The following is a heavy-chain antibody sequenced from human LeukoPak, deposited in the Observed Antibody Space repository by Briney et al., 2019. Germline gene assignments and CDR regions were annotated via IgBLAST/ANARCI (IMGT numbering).Heavy chain of an antibody. Sequence: PGGSLRLSCAASGFTFSSYSMNWVRQAPGKGLEWVAVISYDGSNKYYADSVKGRFTISRDNSKNTLYLQMNSLRAEDTAVYYCAASDAFDIWGQGTMVTVSS. V-gene: IGHV3-30*03. J-gene: IGHJ3*02. CDR3: AASDAFDI. CDR1: GFTFSSYS. CDR2: ISYDGSNK.